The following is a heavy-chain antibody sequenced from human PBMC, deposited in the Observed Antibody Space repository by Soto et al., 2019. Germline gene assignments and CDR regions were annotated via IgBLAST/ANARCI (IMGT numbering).Heavy chain of an antibody. V-gene: IGHV4-34*01. CDR1: GGSLSGYY. CDR3: ARDRPASIRGYDYYYGMDV. Sequence: PSETLSLTCAVYGGSLSGYYWSWIRQSPGKGLEWIGEINHSGTTNYNPSLKSRVTMSSDTSNNQLSLKLSSVTAADTAVYYCARDRPASIRGYDYYYGMDVWGQGTTVTVSS. J-gene: IGHJ6*02. D-gene: IGHD2-2*02. CDR2: INHSGTT.